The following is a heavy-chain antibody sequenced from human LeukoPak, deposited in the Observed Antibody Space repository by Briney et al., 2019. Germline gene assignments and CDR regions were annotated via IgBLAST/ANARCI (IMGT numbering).Heavy chain of an antibody. CDR1: GFTFNTYN. CDR3: ARAYYFGSGSYKFPFDY. CDR2: ISSSSSYI. D-gene: IGHD3-10*01. V-gene: IGHV3-21*01. Sequence: GGSLRLSCAASGFTFNTYNMNWVRQAPGKGLEWVSSISSSSSYIYYADSVKGRFTISRDNAKNSLYLQMNSLRAEDTAVYYCARAYYFGSGSYKFPFDYWGQGTLVTVSS. J-gene: IGHJ4*02.